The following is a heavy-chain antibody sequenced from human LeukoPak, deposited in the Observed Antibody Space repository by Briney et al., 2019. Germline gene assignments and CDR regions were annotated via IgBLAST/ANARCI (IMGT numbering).Heavy chain of an antibody. J-gene: IGHJ4*01. CDR3: ARTTGKWLTTYYFDD. CDR2: INACNGNK. CDR1: GYTFTSYA. V-gene: IGHV1-3*01. D-gene: IGHD3-22*01. Sequence: ASVKVSCKASGYTFTSYAMHWVRQAPGQRLEWMGWINACNGNKKYSQKFHGRVTITLDTSASTAYMEPSSLRYEDTAVYFCARTTGKWLTTYYFDDWGQASLVTVSS.